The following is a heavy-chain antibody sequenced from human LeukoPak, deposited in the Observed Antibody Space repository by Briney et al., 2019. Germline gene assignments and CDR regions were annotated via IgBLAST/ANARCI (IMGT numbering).Heavy chain of an antibody. CDR3: ARHSGYCSSTSCFQYYDFWSGYRYYFDY. J-gene: IGHJ4*02. Sequence: ASVKVSCKASGYTFTGYYMHWVRQAPGQGLEWMGWINPNSGGTNYAQKFQGRVTMTRDTSISTAYMELSSLRPEDTAVYYCARHSGYCSSTSCFQYYDFWSGYRYYFDYWGQGTLVTVSS. CDR1: GYTFTGYY. V-gene: IGHV1-2*02. D-gene: IGHD2-2*01. CDR2: INPNSGGT.